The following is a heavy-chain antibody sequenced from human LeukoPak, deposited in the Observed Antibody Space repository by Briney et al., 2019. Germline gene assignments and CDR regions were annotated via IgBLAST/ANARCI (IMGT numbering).Heavy chain of an antibody. J-gene: IGHJ4*02. CDR3: TTYYYDSSGYYF. CDR2: IKSKTDGGTT. V-gene: IGHV3-15*01. D-gene: IGHD3-22*01. CDR1: GFTFTKAW. Sequence: PGGSLRLSCAASGFTFTKAWMGWVRQAPGKGLEWVGRIKSKTDGGTTDYAAPVKGRFTISRDDSKNMLYLQMNSLKTEDTAVYYCTTYYYDSSGYYFWGQGTLVTVSS.